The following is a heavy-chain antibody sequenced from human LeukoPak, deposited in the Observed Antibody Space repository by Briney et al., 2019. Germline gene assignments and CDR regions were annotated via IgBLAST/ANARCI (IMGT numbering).Heavy chain of an antibody. V-gene: IGHV3-7*04. Sequence: GGSLRLSCAASGFTFTGYRMTWVRQAPGKGLEWVANIRQDGSETYYVDSVKGRFTITRDNAKNSLYLQMNSLRVEDTAVYYCARALGYCGTTGCYTGGFEYWGQGTLVTVSS. D-gene: IGHD2-2*02. CDR2: IRQDGSET. CDR1: GFTFTGYR. CDR3: ARALGYCGTTGCYTGGFEY. J-gene: IGHJ4*02.